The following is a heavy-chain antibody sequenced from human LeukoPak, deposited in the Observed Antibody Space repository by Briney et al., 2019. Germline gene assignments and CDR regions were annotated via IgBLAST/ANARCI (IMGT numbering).Heavy chain of an antibody. CDR3: ASGSLGYCSSTSCSYMDV. CDR2: IYTSGST. J-gene: IGHJ6*03. V-gene: IGHV4-4*07. D-gene: IGHD2-2*01. CDR1: GGSISSYY. Sequence: SETLSLTCTVSGGSISSYYWSWIRQPAGKGLEWIGRIYTSGSTNYNPSLKSRVTMSVDTSKNQFSLKLSSVTAADTAVYYCASGSLGYCSSTSCSYMDVWGKGTTVTVSS.